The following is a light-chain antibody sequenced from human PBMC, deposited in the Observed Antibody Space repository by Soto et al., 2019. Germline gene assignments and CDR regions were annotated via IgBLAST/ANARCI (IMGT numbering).Light chain of an antibody. V-gene: IGLV4-60*02. CDR1: SGHSSYI. Sequence: QPVLTQSSSASASLGSSVKLTCTLSSGHSSYIIAWHQQQPGKAPRYLMKLEGSGSYNKGSGVPDRFSGSSSGADRYLTISNLQFEDEADYYCETWDSNTYVVFGGGTKVTVL. CDR3: ETWDSNTYVV. CDR2: LEGSGSY. J-gene: IGLJ2*01.